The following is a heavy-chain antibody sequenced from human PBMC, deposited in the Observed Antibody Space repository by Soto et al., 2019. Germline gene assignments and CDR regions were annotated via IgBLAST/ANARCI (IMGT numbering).Heavy chain of an antibody. CDR1: GYTFTSYD. CDR3: ARARRDIVVVPAATIYYYYYMDV. V-gene: IGHV1-8*01. CDR2: MNPNSGNT. J-gene: IGHJ6*03. D-gene: IGHD2-2*01. Sequence: ASVKVSCKASGYTFTSYDINWVRQATGQGLEWMGWMNPNSGNTGYAQKFQGRVTMTRNTSISTAYMELSSLRSEDTAVYYCARARRDIVVVPAATIYYYYYMDVWGKGTTVTV.